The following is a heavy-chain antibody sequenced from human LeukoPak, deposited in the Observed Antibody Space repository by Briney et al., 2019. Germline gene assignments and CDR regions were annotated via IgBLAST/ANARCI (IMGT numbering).Heavy chain of an antibody. CDR1: GASTSSGLYY. D-gene: IGHD3-9*01. CDR2: IYNSGST. V-gene: IGHV4-61*02. J-gene: IGHJ4*02. Sequence: ASETLSLTCTVSGASTSSGLYYWNWFRQPAGKGLEYIGRIYNSGSTNYNPSLKSRVTISVDTPKNQFSLKLSSVTAADTAVYYCARDGARRTYFFDYWGQGTLVTVSS. CDR3: ARDGARRTYFFDY.